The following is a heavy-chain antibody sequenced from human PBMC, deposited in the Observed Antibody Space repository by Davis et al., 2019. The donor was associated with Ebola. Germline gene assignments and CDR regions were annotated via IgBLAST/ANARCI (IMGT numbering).Heavy chain of an antibody. D-gene: IGHD3-10*01. Sequence: SCKASGYTFTSYSMNWVRQAPGKGLEWVSSISSSSSYIYYADSVKGRFTISRDNAKNSLYLQMNSLRAEDTAVYYCARGLATMVRGVITYYFDYWGQGTLVTVSS. J-gene: IGHJ4*02. CDR1: GYTFTSYS. V-gene: IGHV3-21*01. CDR3: ARGLATMVRGVITYYFDY. CDR2: ISSSSSYI.